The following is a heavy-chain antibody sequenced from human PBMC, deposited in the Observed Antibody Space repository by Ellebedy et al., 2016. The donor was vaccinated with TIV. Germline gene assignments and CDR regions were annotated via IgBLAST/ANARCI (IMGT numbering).Heavy chain of an antibody. CDR2: VFYLGTT. Sequence: MPSETLSLTCTVSGDSISSSSHYWGWVRQPPGKGLEWTGSVFYLGTTYYNPSLQSRLTISVDTTKNQFSLRLTSVTAADTATFYCARHLGIRAFDFWGPGTQVTVSS. V-gene: IGHV4-39*01. D-gene: IGHD1-26*01. CDR1: GDSISSSSHY. CDR3: ARHLGIRAFDF. J-gene: IGHJ3*01.